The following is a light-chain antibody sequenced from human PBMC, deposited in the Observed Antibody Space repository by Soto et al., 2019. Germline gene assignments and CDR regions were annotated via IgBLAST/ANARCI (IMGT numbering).Light chain of an antibody. V-gene: IGKV3-20*01. Sequence: EIVLTQSPGTLSLSPGERATLSCRASQSVSSSFLAWYQQKPGQAPRLLIYSASSRATGIPDRFSGSGSGTDFTLTISRLEPEDFAVYFCQGGFTCGPGTKVDIK. CDR2: SAS. CDR3: QGGFT. J-gene: IGKJ3*01. CDR1: QSVSSSF.